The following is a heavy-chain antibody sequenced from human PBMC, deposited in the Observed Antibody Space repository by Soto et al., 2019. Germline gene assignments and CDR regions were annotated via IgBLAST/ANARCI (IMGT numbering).Heavy chain of an antibody. Sequence: EVQLVESGGGLVKPGGSLRLSCAASGFSLSSYSMNWVRQAPGKGLEWVSSISSSASHINYADSVKGRFTICRDNTKNSLYLQMNSLRAEDTAVYYCARGYTGYCSGGTCYWFDPWGQGTLVTVSS. J-gene: IGHJ5*02. D-gene: IGHD2-15*01. V-gene: IGHV3-21*06. CDR2: ISSSASHI. CDR1: GFSLSSYS. CDR3: ARGYTGYCSGGTCYWFDP.